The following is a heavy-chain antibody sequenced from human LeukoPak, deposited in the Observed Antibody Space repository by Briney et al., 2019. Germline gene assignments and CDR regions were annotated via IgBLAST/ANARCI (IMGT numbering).Heavy chain of an antibody. D-gene: IGHD1-26*01. Sequence: PSETLSLTCTVSGYSISSGYYWGWIRQPPGKGLEWIGSIYHSGSTYYNPSLKSRVTISVDTSKNQFSLKLSSVTAADTAVYYCARDLSGRYWFGWGQGTLVTVSS. CDR3: ARDLSGRYWFG. J-gene: IGHJ4*02. CDR2: IYHSGST. V-gene: IGHV4-38-2*02. CDR1: GYSISSGYY.